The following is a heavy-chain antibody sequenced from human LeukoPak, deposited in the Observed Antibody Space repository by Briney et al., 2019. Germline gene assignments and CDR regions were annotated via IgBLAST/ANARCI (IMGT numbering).Heavy chain of an antibody. Sequence: ASVKVSCKASGGTFTGYYMHWVRQAPGQGLEWMGWINPNSGGTNYAQKFQGRVTMTRDTSISTAYMELSRLRSDDTAVYYCARGPNAILIDYGSSIDYWGQGTLVTVSS. V-gene: IGHV1-2*02. CDR3: ARGPNAILIDYGSSIDY. CDR1: GGTFTGYY. D-gene: IGHD4-17*01. CDR2: INPNSGGT. J-gene: IGHJ4*02.